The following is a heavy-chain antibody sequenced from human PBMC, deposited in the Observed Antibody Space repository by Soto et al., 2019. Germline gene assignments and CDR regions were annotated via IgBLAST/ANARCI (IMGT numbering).Heavy chain of an antibody. CDR1: GGSVSSGSYY. Sequence: QVQLQESGPGLVKPSETLSLTCTVSGGSVSSGSYYWSWIRQPPGKGLEWIGYIYYSGSTNYNPSLKSRVTISVDTSKNQFSLKLSSVTAADTAVYYCAREYGSGSYFSSWFDPWCQGTLVTVSS. D-gene: IGHD3-10*01. J-gene: IGHJ5*02. CDR3: AREYGSGSYFSSWFDP. CDR2: IYYSGST. V-gene: IGHV4-61*01.